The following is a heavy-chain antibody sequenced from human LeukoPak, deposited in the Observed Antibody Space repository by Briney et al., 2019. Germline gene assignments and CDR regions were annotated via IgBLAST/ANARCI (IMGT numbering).Heavy chain of an antibody. CDR3: ARAGIAAATGANSEGVYFDY. CDR1: GYTFTSYY. J-gene: IGHJ4*02. Sequence: ASVKVSCKASGYTFTSYYMHWVRQAPGQGLEWMGIINPSGGSASYAQKFQGRVTMTRDMSTSTVYMELSSLRSEDTAVYYCARAGIAAATGANSEGVYFDYWGQGTLVTVSS. CDR2: INPSGGSA. V-gene: IGHV1-46*01. D-gene: IGHD6-13*01.